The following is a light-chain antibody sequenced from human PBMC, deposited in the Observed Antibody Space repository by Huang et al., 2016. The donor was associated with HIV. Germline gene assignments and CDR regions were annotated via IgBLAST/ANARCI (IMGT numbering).Light chain of an antibody. J-gene: IGKJ4*01. CDR1: QSVRDK. Sequence: EIVMTQSPDTLSVSPGERATLSCRASQSVRDKLAWYQQNPGQAPRLILHATSTRAAGVPARFSGSGSGTEFTLTISSLQSEDCGVYYCQQYESWPPLTFGGGTKVEIK. CDR2: ATS. V-gene: IGKV3-15*01. CDR3: QQYESWPPLT.